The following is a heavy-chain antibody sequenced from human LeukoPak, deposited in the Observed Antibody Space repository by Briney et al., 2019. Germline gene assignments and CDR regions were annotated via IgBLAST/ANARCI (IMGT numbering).Heavy chain of an antibody. CDR3: ASGRGYYDSSRSHDAFDI. J-gene: IGHJ3*02. V-gene: IGHV3-23*01. Sequence: GGSLRLSCAASGFTFSSYAMSWVRQAPGKGLEWVSAISGSGGSTYYADSVKGRFTISRDNSKNTLYLQMNSLRAEDTAVYYCASGRGYYDSSRSHDAFDIWGQGTMVTVSS. CDR2: ISGSGGST. D-gene: IGHD3-22*01. CDR1: GFTFSSYA.